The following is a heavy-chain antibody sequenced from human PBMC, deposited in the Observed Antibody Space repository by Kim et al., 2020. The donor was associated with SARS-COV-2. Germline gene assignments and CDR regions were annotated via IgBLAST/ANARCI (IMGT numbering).Heavy chain of an antibody. Sequence: SETLSLTCTVSGGSISSGGYYWSWIRQHPGKGLEWIGYIYYSGSTYYNPSLKSRVTISVDTSKNQFSLKLSSVTAADTAVYYCARDLVVDTAMVSLSVGMDVWGQGTTVTVSS. CDR2: IYYSGST. CDR1: GGSISSGGYY. CDR3: ARDLVVDTAMVSLSVGMDV. D-gene: IGHD5-18*01. V-gene: IGHV4-31*03. J-gene: IGHJ6*02.